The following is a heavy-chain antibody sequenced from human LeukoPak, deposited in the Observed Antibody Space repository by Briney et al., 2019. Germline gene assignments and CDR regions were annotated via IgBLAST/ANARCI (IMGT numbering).Heavy chain of an antibody. CDR1: GFTFGSYW. V-gene: IGHV3-74*01. D-gene: IGHD5-24*01. CDR2: INSDGSST. CDR3: AREGWLQRELNFDY. J-gene: IGHJ4*02. Sequence: GGSLRLSCAASGFTFGSYWMHWVRQAPGKGLVWVSRINSDGSSTSYADSVKGRFTISRDNAKNTLYLQMNSLRAEDTAVYHCAREGWLQRELNFDYWGQGTLVTVSS.